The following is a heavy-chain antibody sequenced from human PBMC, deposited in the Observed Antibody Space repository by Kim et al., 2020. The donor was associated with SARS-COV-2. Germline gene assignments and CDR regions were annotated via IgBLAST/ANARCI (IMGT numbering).Heavy chain of an antibody. Sequence: SETLSLTCTVSGGSISSYYWSWIRQPPGKGLEWIGYVYYSGSTNYNPSLKSRVTISVDTSKNQFSLKLSSVTAADTAVYYCARRGGYNGFDYWGQGTLVTVSS. CDR3: ARRGGYNGFDY. CDR2: VYYSGST. D-gene: IGHD5-12*01. CDR1: GGSISSYY. J-gene: IGHJ4*02. V-gene: IGHV4-59*08.